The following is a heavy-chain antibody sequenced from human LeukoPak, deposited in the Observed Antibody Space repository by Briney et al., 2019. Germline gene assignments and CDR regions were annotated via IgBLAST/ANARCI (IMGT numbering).Heavy chain of an antibody. V-gene: IGHV4-39*07. CDR2: IYYTGST. D-gene: IGHD3-3*01. J-gene: IGHJ5*02. Sequence: SETLSLTCTVSGGSISGSSYYWGWIRQPPGKGLEWIGSIYYTGSTSYNPSLKSRVTMSVDTSKNQFSLWLSSVTAADTAVYYCAREPINYDSWFDPWGQGILVTVSS. CDR1: GGSISGSSYY. CDR3: AREPINYDSWFDP.